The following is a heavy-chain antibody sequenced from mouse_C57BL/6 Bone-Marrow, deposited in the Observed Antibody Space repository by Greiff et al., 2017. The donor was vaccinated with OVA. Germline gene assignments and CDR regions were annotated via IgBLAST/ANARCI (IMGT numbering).Heavy chain of an antibody. J-gene: IGHJ1*03. D-gene: IGHD1-1*01. V-gene: IGHV5-15*01. CDR3: ARHYYGSSYEGYFDV. CDR1: GFTFSDYG. Sequence: DVKLVESGGGLVQPGGSLKLSCAASGFTFSDYGMAWVRQAPRKGPEWVAFISNLAYSIYYADTVTGRFTISRENAKNTLYLEMSSLRSEDTAMYYCARHYYGSSYEGYFDVWGTGTTVTVSS. CDR2: ISNLAYSI.